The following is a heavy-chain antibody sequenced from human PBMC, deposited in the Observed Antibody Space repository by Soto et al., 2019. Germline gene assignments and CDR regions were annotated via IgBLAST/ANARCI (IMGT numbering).Heavy chain of an antibody. J-gene: IGHJ6*03. D-gene: IGHD2-2*01. V-gene: IGHV3-15*01. CDR2: IKSKTDGGTT. Sequence: GGSLRLSCAASGFTFSNAWMSWVRQAPGKGLEWVGRIKSKTDGGTTDYAAPVKGRFTISRDDSKNTLYLQMNSLKTEDTAVYYCTTAGITSAQCSSTSCYYYYYYMDVWGKGTTVTVSS. CDR3: TTAGITSAQCSSTSCYYYYYYMDV. CDR1: GFTFSNAW.